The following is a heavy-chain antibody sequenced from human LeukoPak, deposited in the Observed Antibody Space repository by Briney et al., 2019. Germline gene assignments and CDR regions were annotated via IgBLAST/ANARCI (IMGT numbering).Heavy chain of an antibody. CDR3: ARSSPESSGYYQPPDY. D-gene: IGHD3-22*01. J-gene: IGHJ4*02. Sequence: SPTPSLTCTDSGGSISSYYWSWIRQPPGKGLEWIGYIYYSGSTNYNPSLKSRVTISVDTSKNQFSLKLSSVTAADTAVYYCARSSPESSGYYQPPDYWGQGTLVTVSS. V-gene: IGHV4-59*01. CDR1: GGSISSYY. CDR2: IYYSGST.